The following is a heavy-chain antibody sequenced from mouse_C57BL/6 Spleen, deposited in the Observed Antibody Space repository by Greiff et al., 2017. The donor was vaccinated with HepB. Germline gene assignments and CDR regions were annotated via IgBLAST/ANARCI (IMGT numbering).Heavy chain of an antibody. CDR1: GYSITSGYY. J-gene: IGHJ2*01. CDR2: ISYDGSN. Sequence: ESGPGLVKPSQSLSLTCSVTGYSITSGYYWNWIRQFPGNKLEWMGYISYDGSNNYNPSLKNRISITRDTSKNQFFLKLNSVTTEDTATYYCASAYYGSLFDYWGQGTTLTVSS. D-gene: IGHD1-1*01. V-gene: IGHV3-6*01. CDR3: ASAYYGSLFDY.